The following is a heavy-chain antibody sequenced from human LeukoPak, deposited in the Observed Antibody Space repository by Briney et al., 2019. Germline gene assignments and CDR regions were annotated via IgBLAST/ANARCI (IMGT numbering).Heavy chain of an antibody. V-gene: IGHV3-7*03. CDR1: CFISSSDW. D-gene: IGHD2-2*01. J-gene: IGHJ6*04. CDR3: AGFLGYCSSTSCDYYGMDF. Sequence: GRPLSCSSAASCFISSSDWISWVGQASGKGMEWVANIKQDGSEEYYVDSVKGRFTISRDNAKISLYLQMNSLRAEDTAVYYCAGFLGYCSSTSCDYYGMDFWGKGTTVTVSS. CDR2: IKQDGSEE.